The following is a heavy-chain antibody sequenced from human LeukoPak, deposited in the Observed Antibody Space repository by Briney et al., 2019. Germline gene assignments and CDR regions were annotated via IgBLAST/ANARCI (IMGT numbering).Heavy chain of an antibody. CDR2: ISSSSSYI. V-gene: IGHV3-21*01. J-gene: IGHJ3*02. D-gene: IGHD6-13*01. CDR1: GFTFSSYS. Sequence: GGSLRLSCAASGFTFSSYSMNWVRQAPGKGLEWVSSISSSSSYIYYADSVKGRFTISRDNAKNSLYLQMNSLRAEDTAVYYCARDGVYSSSWYGGVSAFDIWGQGTMVTVSS. CDR3: ARDGVYSSSWYGGVSAFDI.